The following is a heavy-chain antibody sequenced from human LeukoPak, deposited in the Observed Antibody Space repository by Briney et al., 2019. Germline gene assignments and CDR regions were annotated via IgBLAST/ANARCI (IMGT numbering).Heavy chain of an antibody. CDR3: ARTVTGDIVY. Sequence: AASVKVSCKASGGTFSSYAISWVRQAPGQGLEWMGGIIPIFGTANYAQKFQGRVTITTDESTSTAYMELSSLRSEDTAVYYCARTVTGDIVYWGQGTLITVSS. CDR2: IIPIFGTA. D-gene: IGHD7-27*01. V-gene: IGHV1-69*05. J-gene: IGHJ4*02. CDR1: GGTFSSYA.